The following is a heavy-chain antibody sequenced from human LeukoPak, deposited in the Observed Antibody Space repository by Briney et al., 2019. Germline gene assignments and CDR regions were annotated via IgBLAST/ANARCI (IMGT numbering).Heavy chain of an antibody. J-gene: IGHJ6*02. CDR3: ARDPNAPYYYDSSGARNPYYYYGMDV. V-gene: IGHV3-66*01. CDR1: GFTLSSYA. Sequence: GGSLRLSCAASGFTLSSYAMSWVRQAPGKGLEWVSVIYSGGSTYYADSVKGRFTISRDNSKNTLYLQMNSLRAEDTAVYYCARDPNAPYYYDSSGARNPYYYYGMDVWGQGTTVTVSS. CDR2: IYSGGST. D-gene: IGHD3-22*01.